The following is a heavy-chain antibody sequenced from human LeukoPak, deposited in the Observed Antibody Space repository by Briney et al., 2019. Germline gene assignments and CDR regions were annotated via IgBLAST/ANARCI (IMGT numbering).Heavy chain of an antibody. CDR2: ISYSGST. J-gene: IGHJ4*02. D-gene: IGHD2-21*02. CDR1: GGSISSSSYY. CDR3: ARLTWLTALHYFDF. Sequence: SETLSLTCTVSGGSISSSSYYWGWIRQPPGKGLEWIGSISYSGSTFYNPSLKSRVTISVDTSKNQFSLKLTSVTAADTAVYCCARLTWLTALHYFDFWGQGTLVTVSS. V-gene: IGHV4-39*01.